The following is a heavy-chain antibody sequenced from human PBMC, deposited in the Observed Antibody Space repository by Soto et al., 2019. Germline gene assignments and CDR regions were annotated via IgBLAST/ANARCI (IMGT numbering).Heavy chain of an antibody. J-gene: IGHJ5*02. V-gene: IGHV3-30-3*01. CDR1: VFTFSSYA. D-gene: IGHD3-3*01. CDR2: ISYDGSNK. Sequence: GGALRRSGAASVFTFSSYAMHWVRQAPGKGLEWVAVISYDGSNKYYADSVKGRFTISRDNSKNTLYLQMNSLRAEDTAVYYCARGGLYYDFWSGYRAPFDPWGQGTLVTVSS. CDR3: ARGGLYYDFWSGYRAPFDP.